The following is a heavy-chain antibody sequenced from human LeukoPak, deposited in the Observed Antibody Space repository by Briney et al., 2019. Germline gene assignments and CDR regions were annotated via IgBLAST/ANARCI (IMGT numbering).Heavy chain of an antibody. J-gene: IGHJ4*02. CDR3: ARDHYYGSGSYTAFDF. CDR2: ISYDGSNK. Sequence: PAGSLRLSCAASGFSFSNYAIHWVRQAPGKGLEWVAVISYDGSNKYYSDSVKGRFTISRDNSKNTLYLQVNSLRGEDTAVYYCARDHYYGSGSYTAFDFWGQGTLVTVSS. CDR1: GFSFSNYA. V-gene: IGHV3-30*04. D-gene: IGHD3-10*01.